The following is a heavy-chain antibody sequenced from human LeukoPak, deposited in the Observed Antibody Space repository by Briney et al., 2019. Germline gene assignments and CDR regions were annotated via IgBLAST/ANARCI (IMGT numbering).Heavy chain of an antibody. CDR2: ISFDGSNK. J-gene: IGHJ4*02. V-gene: IGHV3-30-3*01. CDR3: AKGVRRSSDYSSPVDY. CDR1: GFTFSGYT. D-gene: IGHD3-22*01. Sequence: GGSLRLSCAVSGFTFSGYTMHWVRQAPGKGLEWVAVISFDGSNKYYGDSVKGRFTISRDNSRNTLYLQMNSLRAEDTAVYYCAKGVRRSSDYSSPVDYWGQGTLVTVSS.